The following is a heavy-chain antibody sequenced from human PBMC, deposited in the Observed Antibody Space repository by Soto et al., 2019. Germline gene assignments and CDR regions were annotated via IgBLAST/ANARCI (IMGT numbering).Heavy chain of an antibody. CDR2: ISYDGSNK. D-gene: IGHD6-19*01. J-gene: IGHJ4*02. CDR3: TTEEQWLDPIKSSVFPKTYFDY. V-gene: IGHV3-30*03. Sequence: PGGSLRLSCAASGFTFSSYGMHWVRQAPGKGLEWVAVISYDGSNKYYADSVKGRFTISRDNSKNTLYLQMNSLRAEDTAVYYCTTEEQWLDPIKSSVFPKTYFDYWGQGTLVTVSS. CDR1: GFTFSSYG.